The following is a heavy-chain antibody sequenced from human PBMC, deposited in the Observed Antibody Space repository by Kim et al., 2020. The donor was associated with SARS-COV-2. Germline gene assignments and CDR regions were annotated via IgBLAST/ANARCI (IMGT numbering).Heavy chain of an antibody. V-gene: IGHV1-3*01. Sequence: SAQRCQSRVTITRDTSASTAYMRLSSLRSEDTALYYCARDPLAAAAFMDVWGKGTTVTVSS. J-gene: IGHJ6*03. CDR3: ARDPLAAAAFMDV. D-gene: IGHD6-13*01.